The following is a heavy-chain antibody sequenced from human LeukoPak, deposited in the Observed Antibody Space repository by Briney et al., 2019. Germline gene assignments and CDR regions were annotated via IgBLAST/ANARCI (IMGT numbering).Heavy chain of an antibody. Sequence: GGSLRLSCAASGFNFSSYSLNWVRQAPGKGLEWVSYISSTGTTIYYTDSVRGRFTISRDNAKNSLSLQMNSLRAEDTAVYYCARDGRQWLVNWFDPWGQGTLVTVSS. CDR3: ARDGRQWLVNWFDP. V-gene: IGHV3-48*04. D-gene: IGHD6-19*01. CDR1: GFNFSSYS. CDR2: ISSTGTTI. J-gene: IGHJ5*02.